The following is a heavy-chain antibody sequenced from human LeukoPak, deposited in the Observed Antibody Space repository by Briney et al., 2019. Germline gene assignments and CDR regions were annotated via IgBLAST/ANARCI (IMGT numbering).Heavy chain of an antibody. CDR2: IYYSGST. J-gene: IGHJ5*02. CDR3: ARGAIRGFNWFDP. V-gene: IGHV4-59*01. D-gene: IGHD5-12*01. Sequence: SETLSLTCTVSSGSISSSYWSWIRQPPGKGLEWIGYIYYSGSTNYNPSLKSRVTISVDTSKNQFSLKLSSVTAADTAVYYCARGAIRGFNWFDPWGQGTLVTVSS. CDR1: SGSISSSY.